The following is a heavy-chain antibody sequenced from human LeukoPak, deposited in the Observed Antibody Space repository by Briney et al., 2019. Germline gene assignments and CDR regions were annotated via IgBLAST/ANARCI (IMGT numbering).Heavy chain of an antibody. V-gene: IGHV4-34*01. CDR2: MNPSGST. CDR1: GGFFSGYY. J-gene: IGHJ6*03. CDR3: ARGRQDVTMIVVVMTAVSYYLDV. D-gene: IGHD3-22*01. Sequence: SETLSLTCAVYGGFFSGYYWTWIRQTPEKGLEWIGEMNPSGSTNYNPSLKSRVTISVDTSKNQSSLELSSVTAADTAVYYCARGRQDVTMIVVVMTAVSYYLDVWGKGTTVTVS.